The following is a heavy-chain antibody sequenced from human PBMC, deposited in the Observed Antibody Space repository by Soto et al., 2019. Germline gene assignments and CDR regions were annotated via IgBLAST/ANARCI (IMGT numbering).Heavy chain of an antibody. CDR3: ARMGRSGMGAAGGGWVK. CDR1: GFTFSNYW. Sequence: EVQLVESGGGLVQPGGSLRLSCAASGFTFSNYWMHWVRQAPGKGLVWVSRINGDGSTTNYADSVKGRFTISRDNVKNTLCLQMNSLSAEDTAVYYCARMGRSGMGAAGGGWVKWGQRTLVTVSS. CDR2: INGDGSTT. D-gene: IGHD1-26*01. V-gene: IGHV3-74*01. J-gene: IGHJ4*02.